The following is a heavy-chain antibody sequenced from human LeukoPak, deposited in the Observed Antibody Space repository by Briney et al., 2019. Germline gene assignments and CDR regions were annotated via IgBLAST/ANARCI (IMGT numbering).Heavy chain of an antibody. CDR1: GFTFSSYS. CDR2: ISSSSTTI. CDR3: ASPLTTVPNY. V-gene: IGHV3-48*04. Sequence: GGSLRLSCAASGFTFSSYSMNWVRQAPGKGLEWVSYISSSSTTIYYADSVKGRFTISRDNAKNSPYLQMNSLRAEDTAVYYCASPLTTVPNYWGQGTLVTVSS. D-gene: IGHD4-17*01. J-gene: IGHJ4*02.